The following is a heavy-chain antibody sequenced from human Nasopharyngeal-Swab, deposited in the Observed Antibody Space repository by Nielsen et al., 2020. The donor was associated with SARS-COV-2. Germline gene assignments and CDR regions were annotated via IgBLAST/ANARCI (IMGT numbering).Heavy chain of an antibody. J-gene: IGHJ4*02. D-gene: IGHD3-9*01. CDR3: ARQHRSQYYDILTGYYEDYYFDY. CDR2: IDYSGST. Sequence: SETLSLTCTVSGGSISSSSYYWGWNRQPPGKGLEWIGSIDYSGSTYYNPSHKSRVTISVDTSKNQFTLKLSSVTAADTAVYYCARQHRSQYYDILTGYYEDYYFDYWGQGTLVTVSS. V-gene: IGHV4-39*01. CDR1: GGSISSSSYY.